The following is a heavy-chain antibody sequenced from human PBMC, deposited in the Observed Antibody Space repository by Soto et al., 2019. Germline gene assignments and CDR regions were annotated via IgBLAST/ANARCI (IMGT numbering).Heavy chain of an antibody. CDR1: GYTCTGRY. V-gene: IGHV1-2*02. CDR3: GRGRSGQIVVFY. Sequence: ASVKVSCKESGYTCTGRYIHWVRQAPEQGPEWMGEIGPESGATRYAQKFQGRVTMTMDTSVTTVYMELKNLSPDDTAVYYCGRGRSGQIVVFYWGQGTPVTVSS. CDR2: IGPESGAT. J-gene: IGHJ4*02. D-gene: IGHD1-26*01.